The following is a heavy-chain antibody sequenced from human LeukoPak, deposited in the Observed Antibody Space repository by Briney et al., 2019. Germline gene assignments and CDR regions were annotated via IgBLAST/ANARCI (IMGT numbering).Heavy chain of an antibody. J-gene: IGHJ4*02. Sequence: PGGSLRLSCAASEFIFSDYSMSWIRQAPGKGLEWISYITNSGSTSYYADSVKGRFTISRDNAKNSLYLQMNSLRAEDTAIYYCARSRYGSGTYYDYWGQGTLVTVS. CDR2: ITNSGSTS. CDR1: EFIFSDYS. V-gene: IGHV3-11*01. CDR3: ARSRYGSGTYYDY. D-gene: IGHD3-10*01.